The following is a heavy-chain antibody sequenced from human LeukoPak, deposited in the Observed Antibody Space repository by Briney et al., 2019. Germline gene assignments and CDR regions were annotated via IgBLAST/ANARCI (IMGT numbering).Heavy chain of an antibody. CDR2: ISSSSSYT. Sequence: GGSLRLSCAASGFTFSDYYMSWIRQAPGKGLEWVSYISSSSSYTNYAGSVKGRFTISRDNAKNSLYLQMNSLRAEDTAVYYCARGFLWFGELLYPAPFDYWGQGTLVTVSS. CDR1: GFTFSDYY. V-gene: IGHV3-11*06. J-gene: IGHJ4*02. D-gene: IGHD3-10*01. CDR3: ARGFLWFGELLYPAPFDY.